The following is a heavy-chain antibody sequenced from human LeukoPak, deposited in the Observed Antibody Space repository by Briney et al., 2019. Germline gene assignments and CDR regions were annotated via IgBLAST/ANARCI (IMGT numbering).Heavy chain of an antibody. J-gene: IGHJ4*02. D-gene: IGHD4-17*01. CDR3: ARSPYGDYDY. V-gene: IGHV4-39*07. CDR1: SGSISSSYY. Sequence: SETLSLTCTVSSGSISSSYYWGWIRQPPGKGLEWIGNIYYSGSTYYNPSLKSRVTISVDTSKNQFSLKLSSVTAADTAVYYCARSPYGDYDYWGQGTLVTVSS. CDR2: IYYSGST.